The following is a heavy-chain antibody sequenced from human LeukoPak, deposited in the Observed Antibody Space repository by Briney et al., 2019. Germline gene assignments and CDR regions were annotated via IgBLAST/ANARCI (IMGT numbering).Heavy chain of an antibody. V-gene: IGHV3-66*01. CDR1: GFTVSSNY. CDR3: TKGLWAGVSAARD. J-gene: IGHJ4*02. CDR2: IYTSGST. D-gene: IGHD2-8*01. Sequence: GGSLRLSCAASGFTVSSNYMSWVRQAPGKGLEWVSVIYTSGSTYYADSVKGRFTVSRDNSQNTADLQMNSLRTEDTAVYYCTKGLWAGVSAARDWGQGALVTVSS.